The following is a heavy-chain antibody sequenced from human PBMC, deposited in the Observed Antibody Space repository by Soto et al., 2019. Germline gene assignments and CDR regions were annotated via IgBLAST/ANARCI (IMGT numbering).Heavy chain of an antibody. J-gene: IGHJ4*02. CDR1: GGTFSSYA. CDR3: ARDYYDSSGYYTPLGY. V-gene: IGHV1-69*01. D-gene: IGHD3-22*01. CDR2: IIPIFGTA. Sequence: QVQLVQSGAEVKKPGSSVKVSCKASGGTFSSYAISWVRQAPGQGLEWMGGIIPIFGTANYAQKFQGRVTITADESTSTADMELSSLRSEDTAVYYCARDYYDSSGYYTPLGYWGQGTLVTVSS.